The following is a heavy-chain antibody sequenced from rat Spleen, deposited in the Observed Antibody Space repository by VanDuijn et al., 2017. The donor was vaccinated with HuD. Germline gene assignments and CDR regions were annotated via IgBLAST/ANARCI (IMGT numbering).Heavy chain of an antibody. J-gene: IGHJ3*01. V-gene: IGHV5-34*01. CDR3: ASGIPRWFAY. CDR2: ISSSSGT. CDR1: GFTFSDYG. Sequence: EVQLVESGGGLVQPGRSLKLSCVASGFTFSDYGMNWIRQATGKGLEWVAYISSSSGTIYYVDTVKGRFTISRDNAKNTLYLQLSSLRSEDTALYYCASGIPRWFAYWGQGTLVTVSS. D-gene: IGHD3-8*01.